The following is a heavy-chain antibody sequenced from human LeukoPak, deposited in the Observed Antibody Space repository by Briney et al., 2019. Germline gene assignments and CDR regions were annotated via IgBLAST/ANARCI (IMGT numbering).Heavy chain of an antibody. CDR2: IHDSDNT. J-gene: IGHJ4*02. Sequence: PSETLSLTCIVSGYSISSGYYWGWVRQPPGKGLEWIGSIHDSDNTYYNPSLKSRVTISVDTSKNQFSLKLTSVTAADTAVYYCARNPRFSSGWYLAYWGQGSLVTVSS. CDR1: GYSISSGYY. D-gene: IGHD6-19*01. V-gene: IGHV4-38-2*02. CDR3: ARNPRFSSGWYLAY.